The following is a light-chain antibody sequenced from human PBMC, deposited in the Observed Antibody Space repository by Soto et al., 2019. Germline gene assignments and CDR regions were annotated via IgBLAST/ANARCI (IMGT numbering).Light chain of an antibody. J-gene: IGLJ2*01. Sequence: QLVLTQSPSAPASLGASVKLTCTLSSGHSNYAIAWHQQQPEKGPRFLMKLNSDGSHSKGDGIPDRFSGSSSGAERYLTISTLQSEDEADYYCQTWVTGIHIFGGGTKVTVL. CDR3: QTWVTGIHI. V-gene: IGLV4-69*01. CDR2: LNSDGSH. CDR1: SGHSNYA.